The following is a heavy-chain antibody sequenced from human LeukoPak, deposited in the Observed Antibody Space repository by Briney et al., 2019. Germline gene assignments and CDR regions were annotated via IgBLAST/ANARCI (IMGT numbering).Heavy chain of an antibody. CDR2: ISSSGSTI. J-gene: IGHJ4*02. V-gene: IGHV3-48*03. Sequence: GGSLRLSCAASGFTFSSYEMNWVRQAPGKGLEWVSYISSSGSTIYYADSVKGRFTISRDNAKNSLYLQMNSLRAEDTAVYYCARANKDYDILTGYYQLSYYLDYWGQGTLVTVSS. D-gene: IGHD3-9*01. CDR3: ARANKDYDILTGYYQLSYYLDY. CDR1: GFTFSSYE.